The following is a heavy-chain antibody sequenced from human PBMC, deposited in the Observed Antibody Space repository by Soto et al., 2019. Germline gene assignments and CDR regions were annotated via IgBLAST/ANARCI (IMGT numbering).Heavy chain of an antibody. Sequence: QVQLVESGGGLVKPGGSLRLSCAASGFTFSDYYMSWIRQAPGKGLEWVSYISSSGSTIYYADSVKGRFTISRDTAKNSLELQKNSLRAEDTAVYYCARTHVFEGDYGDPKWFDPWGQGTLVTVSS. CDR1: GFTFSDYY. D-gene: IGHD4-17*01. J-gene: IGHJ5*02. CDR3: ARTHVFEGDYGDPKWFDP. V-gene: IGHV3-11*01. CDR2: ISSSGSTI.